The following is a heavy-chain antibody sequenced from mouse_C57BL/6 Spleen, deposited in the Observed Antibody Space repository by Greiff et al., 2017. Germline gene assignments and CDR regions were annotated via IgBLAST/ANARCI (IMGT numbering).Heavy chain of an antibody. CDR2: ISDSSGYT. CDR3: AREADQGYDLDY. J-gene: IGHJ2*01. V-gene: IGHV5-4*01. Sequence: EVHLLQSGGGLVKPGGSLKLSCAASGFTFTSYTMSWVRQTPEKRLEWVGTISDSSGYTYYTDNVKGQVTISRDNANNKPYLEMSHLKSEDTAIYYCAREADQGYDLDYWGQGTTVTVSS. D-gene: IGHD2-2*01. CDR1: GFTFTSYT.